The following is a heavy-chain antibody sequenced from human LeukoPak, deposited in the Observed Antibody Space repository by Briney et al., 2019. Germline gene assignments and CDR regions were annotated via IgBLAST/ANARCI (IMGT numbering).Heavy chain of an antibody. Sequence: PGGSLRLSCTASGFTFGDYAMSWVRQAPGKGLEWVGFIRSKAYGGTTEYAASVKGRFTISRDDSKSIAYLQMNSLKTEDTAVYYCTRADWWGGYFDYWGQGTLVTVSS. V-gene: IGHV3-49*04. CDR2: IRSKAYGGTT. J-gene: IGHJ4*02. CDR3: TRADWWGGYFDY. CDR1: GFTFGDYA. D-gene: IGHD2-8*02.